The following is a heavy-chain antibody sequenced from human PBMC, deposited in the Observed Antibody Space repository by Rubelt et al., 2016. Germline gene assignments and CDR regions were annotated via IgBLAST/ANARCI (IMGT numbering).Heavy chain of an antibody. CDR1: GGSSSAYY. Sequence: QVQLQQWGAGLLKPSETLSLTCAVYGGSSSAYYWCWIRQTPGKGLEWIGSIYYSGTTYYSPSLKSRLTISVDTSKNQFSLKLTSVTAADTAIYYCARAPRRTWGAASNTWFDPWGQGTLVTVSS. CDR2: IYYSGTT. CDR3: ARAPRRTWGAASNTWFDP. D-gene: IGHD6-25*01. V-gene: IGHV4-34*01. J-gene: IGHJ5*02.